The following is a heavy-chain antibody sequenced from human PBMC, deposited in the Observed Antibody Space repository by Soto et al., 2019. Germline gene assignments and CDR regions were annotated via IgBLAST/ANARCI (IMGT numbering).Heavy chain of an antibody. V-gene: IGHV4-59*01. J-gene: IGHJ4*02. CDR2: IYYSGST. CDR1: GGSISSYY. D-gene: IGHD4-17*01. Sequence: QVQLQESGPGLVKPSETLSLTCTVSGGSISSYYWSWIRQPPGKGLEWIGYIYYSGSTNYNPSLKSRVTISVDTSKNQFSLKLSSVTAADTAVYYCARALPTVTGGYYFDYWGQGTLVTVSS. CDR3: ARALPTVTGGYYFDY.